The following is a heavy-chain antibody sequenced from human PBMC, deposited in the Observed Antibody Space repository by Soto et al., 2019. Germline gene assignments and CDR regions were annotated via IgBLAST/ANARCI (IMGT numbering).Heavy chain of an antibody. CDR3: ARSGQYYYDSSGYYPFDYFDY. J-gene: IGHJ4*02. Sequence: GGSLRLSCAASGFTFSSYGMHWVRQAPGKGLEWVAVIWYDGSNKYYADSVKGRFTISRDNSKNTLYLQMNSLRAEDTAVYYCARSGQYYYDSSGYYPFDYFDYWGQGTLVTVSS. D-gene: IGHD3-22*01. CDR1: GFTFSSYG. CDR2: IWYDGSNK. V-gene: IGHV3-33*01.